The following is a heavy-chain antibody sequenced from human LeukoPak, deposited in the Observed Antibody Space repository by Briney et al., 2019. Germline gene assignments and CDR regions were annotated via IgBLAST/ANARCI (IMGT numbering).Heavy chain of an antibody. V-gene: IGHV4-39*07. CDR3: ARADPERGFILAVTRGAANWFDP. D-gene: IGHD4-17*01. J-gene: IGHJ5*02. Sequence: SETLSLTCTVSGGSISSSSYYWGWIRQPPGKGLEWIGSIYYSGSTYYNPSLKSRVTISVDTSKNQFSLKLSSVTAADTAVYYCARADPERGFILAVTRGAANWFDPWGQGTLVTVSS. CDR1: GGSISSSSYY. CDR2: IYYSGST.